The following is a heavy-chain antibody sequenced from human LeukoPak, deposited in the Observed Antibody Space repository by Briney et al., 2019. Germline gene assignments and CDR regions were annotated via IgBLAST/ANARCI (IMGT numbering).Heavy chain of an antibody. CDR3: ANTGSSGYYYFDC. J-gene: IGHJ4*02. CDR1: GGSFSGSY. Sequence: SETLSLTCAVYGGSFSGSYLSWIRQPPGKGLEWIGEINHSGSTNYNPSLKSRVTISVDTSKNQFSLKLSPVTAADTAVYYCANTGSSGYYYFDCWGQGTLVTVSS. D-gene: IGHD3-22*01. CDR2: INHSGST. V-gene: IGHV4-34*01.